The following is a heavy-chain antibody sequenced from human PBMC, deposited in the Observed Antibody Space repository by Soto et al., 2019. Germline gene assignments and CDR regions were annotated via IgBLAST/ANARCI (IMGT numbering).Heavy chain of an antibody. Sequence: SETLSLTCTVSGVSTSRYYWSWIRQPPGKGLEWIGYISYTGTTNYNPSLKSRVTISEDTSKNQFSLNLNSVTAADTAVYYCARGRDDCGGDCYSFFYWGQGTLVTVSS. CDR2: ISYTGTT. CDR3: ARGRDDCGGDCYSFFY. V-gene: IGHV4-59*01. D-gene: IGHD2-21*02. J-gene: IGHJ4*02. CDR1: GVSTSRYY.